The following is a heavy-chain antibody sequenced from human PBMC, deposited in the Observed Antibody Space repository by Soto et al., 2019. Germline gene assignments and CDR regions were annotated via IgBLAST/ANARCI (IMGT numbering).Heavy chain of an antibody. D-gene: IGHD5-12*01. Sequence: SETLSLTCAVSGGSISSGGYSWSWIRQPPGKGLEWIGYIYHSGSTYYNPSLKSRVTISVDRSKNQFSLKLSSVTAADTAVYYCARGCGGSGFDFDYWGQGTLVTVSS. CDR1: GGSISSGGYS. CDR3: ARGCGGSGFDFDY. V-gene: IGHV4-30-2*01. CDR2: IYHSGST. J-gene: IGHJ4*02.